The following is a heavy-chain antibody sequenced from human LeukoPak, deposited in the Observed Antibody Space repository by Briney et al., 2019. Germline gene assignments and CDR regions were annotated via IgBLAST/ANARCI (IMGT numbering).Heavy chain of an antibody. J-gene: IGHJ4*02. CDR2: ISSSSSYI. Sequence: GGSLRLSCAASGFTFSSYWMHWVRQAPGKGLEWVSSISSSSSYIYYADSVKGQFTISRDNAKNSLYLQMNSLRAEDTAVYYCARESQYQLLKNFDYWGQGTLVTVSS. V-gene: IGHV3-21*01. CDR3: ARESQYQLLKNFDY. CDR1: GFTFSSYW. D-gene: IGHD2-2*01.